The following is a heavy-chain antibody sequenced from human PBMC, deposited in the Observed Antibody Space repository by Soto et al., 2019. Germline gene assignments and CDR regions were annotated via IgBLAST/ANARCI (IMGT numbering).Heavy chain of an antibody. CDR2: IFYTGNA. D-gene: IGHD4-4*01. CDR3: VRGSGYSNLPFDY. J-gene: IGHJ4*02. V-gene: IGHV4-39*07. Sequence: SETLSLTCTVSGGSISSSNYYWGWIRQPPGKGLEWIGYIFYTGNANQNPSLKSRVTMAVDTSKNQFSLKLRSVTAADTAVYFCVRGSGYSNLPFDYWGQGTLVTVSS. CDR1: GGSISSSNYY.